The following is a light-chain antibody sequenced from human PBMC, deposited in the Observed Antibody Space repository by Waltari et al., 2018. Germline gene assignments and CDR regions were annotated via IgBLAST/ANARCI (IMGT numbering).Light chain of an antibody. CDR1: TSDLGGYNY. V-gene: IGLV2-14*03. CDR3: CSFTSSSTWV. Sequence: QCALTQPASVSGSPGQSITISCTGTTSDLGGYNYVSWYQQHPGKAPKLIIFDVSSRPSAVYNRFSGSKSANTASLIISGLQAEDAADYYCCSFTSSSTWVFGGGTKMTVL. J-gene: IGLJ3*02. CDR2: DVS.